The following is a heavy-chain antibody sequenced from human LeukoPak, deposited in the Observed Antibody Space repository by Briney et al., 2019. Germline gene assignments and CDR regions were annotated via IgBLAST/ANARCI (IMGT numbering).Heavy chain of an antibody. CDR2: VGVDGTNK. J-gene: IGHJ4*02. CDR3: GKDSGRFSIDY. CDR1: GFTFRSYG. Sequence: PGGSLRLSCAASGFTFRSYGMHWVRQAPGKGLDWVAYVGVDGTNKYYGDSVKGRFTVSRDNSKNTMYLQMNSLRAEDTAVYYCGKDSGRFSIDYWDQGTLVTVSS. D-gene: IGHD1-26*01. V-gene: IGHV3-30*02.